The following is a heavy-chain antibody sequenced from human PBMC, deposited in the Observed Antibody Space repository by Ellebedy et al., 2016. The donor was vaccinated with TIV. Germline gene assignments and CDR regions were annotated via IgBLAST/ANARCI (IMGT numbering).Heavy chain of an antibody. Sequence: SETLSLTXTVSGGSISSYYWSWIRQPPGKGLEWIGYIYYSGSTNYNPSLKSRVTISVDTSKNQFSLKLSSVTAADTAVYYCAREQGGSYGYWGQGTLVTVSS. CDR3: AREQGGSYGY. V-gene: IGHV4-59*01. CDR2: IYYSGST. D-gene: IGHD1-26*01. CDR1: GGSISSYY. J-gene: IGHJ4*02.